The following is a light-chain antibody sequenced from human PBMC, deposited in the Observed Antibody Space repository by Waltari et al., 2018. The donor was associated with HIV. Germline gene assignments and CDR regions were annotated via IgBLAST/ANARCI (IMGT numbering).Light chain of an antibody. J-gene: IGKJ4*01. CDR1: QSISPY. CDR3: QQSYSTPMT. V-gene: IGKV1-39*01. CDR2: GTA. Sequence: DIQMTQSPSSLSASVGDTVSITCRASQSISPYLSWYQQKPGTAPKLLIYGTASVQSGVPSRFGGSGSGTHFTLSISNLQPEDFATYYCQQSYSTPMTFGGGTKVEIK.